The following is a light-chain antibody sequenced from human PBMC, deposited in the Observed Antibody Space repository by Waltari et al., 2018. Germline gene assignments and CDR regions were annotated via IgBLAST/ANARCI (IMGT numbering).Light chain of an antibody. CDR2: DIN. J-gene: IGLJ3*02. CDR3: CSYVGSNIYWV. CDR1: SSDVGGYNY. V-gene: IGLV2-11*01. Sequence: QSALTQPRSVSGSPGQSVTISCTGTSSDVGGYNYVSWYQQHPDKAPKLILYDINKRPSGDPDRFSGSKSGNPASLTISGLQAEDEADYYCCSYVGSNIYWVFGGGTKLTVL.